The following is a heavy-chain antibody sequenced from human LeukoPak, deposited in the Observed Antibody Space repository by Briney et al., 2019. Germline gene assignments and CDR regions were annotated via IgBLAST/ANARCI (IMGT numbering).Heavy chain of an antibody. D-gene: IGHD6-13*01. CDR1: GFTFSNAW. CDR2: IKSKTDGGTT. J-gene: IGHJ1*01. CDR3: TTASGIAAAGVPAEYFQH. Sequence: GGSLRLSCAASGFTFSNAWMSWVRQAPGKGLEWVGRIKSKTDGGTTDYAAPVKGRFTISRDDSKNTLYLQMNSLKTEDTAVYYCTTASGIAAAGVPAEYFQHWGQGTLVTVSS. V-gene: IGHV3-15*01.